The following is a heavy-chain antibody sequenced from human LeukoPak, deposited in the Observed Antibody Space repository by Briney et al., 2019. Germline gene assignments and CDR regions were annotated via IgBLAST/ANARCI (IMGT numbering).Heavy chain of an antibody. CDR3: AKSVGYSQDRSGYYWLGTFDS. J-gene: IGHJ4*02. V-gene: IGHV3-74*01. CDR2: INSDGSST. Sequence: PGGSLRLSCAASGFTFSTYWMHWVRQAPGTGLVWVSRINSDGSSTTYADSVKGRFTISGDDFQNTLYLQMNGLSAEDTAVYFCAKSVGYSQDRSGYYWLGTFDSWGQGTLVTVSS. D-gene: IGHD3-22*01. CDR1: GFTFSTYW.